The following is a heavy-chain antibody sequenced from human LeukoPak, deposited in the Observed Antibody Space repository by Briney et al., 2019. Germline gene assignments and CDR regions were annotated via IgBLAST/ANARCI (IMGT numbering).Heavy chain of an antibody. CDR3: ARFVVYYMEV. CDR2: NYYGGSN. CDR1: GGSISSHY. D-gene: IGHD2-15*01. V-gene: IGHV4-59*11. J-gene: IGHJ6*03. Sequence: SETLSLTCTVSGGSISSHYRSWIRQPPGKGLEWLGYNYYGGSNTYNTSLKSRATIPVATSTNKFFLKLISVPAANTAVYYCARFVVYYMEVWGKGTTVTVS.